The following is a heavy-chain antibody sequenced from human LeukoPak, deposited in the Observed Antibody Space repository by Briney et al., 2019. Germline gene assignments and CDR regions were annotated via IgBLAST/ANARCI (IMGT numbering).Heavy chain of an antibody. V-gene: IGHV3-74*01. CDR2: INPDGSVT. D-gene: IGHD1-1*01. J-gene: IGHJ4*02. Sequence: GGSLRLSCAASGFTLSPFLMHWVRQSPGKGPVWVSRINPDGSVTNYADSVKGRFAISRDNARNTLYLQISSLNVEDTAVYFCERDMWGTFDYWGQGALVTVSS. CDR3: ERDMWGTFDY. CDR1: GFTLSPFL.